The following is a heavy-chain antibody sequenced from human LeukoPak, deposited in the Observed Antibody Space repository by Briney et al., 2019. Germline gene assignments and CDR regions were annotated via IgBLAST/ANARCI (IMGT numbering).Heavy chain of an antibody. Sequence: ASMKVSCKASGYTFTGYYMHWVRQAPGQGLEWMGRINPNSGGTNYAQKFQGRVTMTRDTSISTAYMELSRLRSDDTAVYYCARIRSSQVRWFDPWGQGTLVTVSS. CDR1: GYTFTGYY. J-gene: IGHJ5*02. V-gene: IGHV1-2*06. D-gene: IGHD6-13*01. CDR2: INPNSGGT. CDR3: ARIRSSQVRWFDP.